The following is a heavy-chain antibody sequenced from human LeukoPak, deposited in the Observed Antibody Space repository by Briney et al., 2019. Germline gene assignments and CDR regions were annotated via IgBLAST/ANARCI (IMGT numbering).Heavy chain of an antibody. Sequence: SETLSLTCTVFGGSISSYYWSWIRQAPGKGLEWIGYIYYTGSSTYNPSLKGRLTISVDTSKNQFSLRLTSVTAADTAVYYCARAGVVATIFDSWGQGTLVTVSS. CDR1: GGSISSYY. V-gene: IGHV4-59*01. CDR3: ARAGVVATIFDS. D-gene: IGHD5-12*01. J-gene: IGHJ4*02. CDR2: IYYTGSS.